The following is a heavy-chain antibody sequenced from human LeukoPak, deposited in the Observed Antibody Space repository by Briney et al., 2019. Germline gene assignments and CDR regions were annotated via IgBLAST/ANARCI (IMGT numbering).Heavy chain of an antibody. J-gene: IGHJ4*02. CDR1: GFTLSSYG. CDR2: ISYDGSNK. V-gene: IGHV3-30*03. D-gene: IGHD6-13*01. CDR3: ALSSSWYGGFFDY. Sequence: GESLRLSCAASGFTLSSYGMHWVRQAPAKGLEWVAVISYDGSNKYYADSVKGRFTISRDNSKNTLYLQMNSLRAEDTAVYYCALSSSWYGGFFDYWGQGTLVTVSS.